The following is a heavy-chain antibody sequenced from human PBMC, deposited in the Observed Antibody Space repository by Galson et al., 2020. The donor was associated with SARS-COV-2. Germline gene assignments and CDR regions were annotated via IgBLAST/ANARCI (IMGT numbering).Heavy chain of an antibody. D-gene: IGHD6-19*01. J-gene: IGHJ3*02. V-gene: IGHV3-30*04. CDR3: ARDMNGMAGAFDI. Sequence: GESLKISCVASGFTFNIYAVHWVRQAPGKGLEWVAVISYDGINTYYADSVRGRITVSRDNSESTLYLQMNSLRAEDTAVYYCARDMNGMAGAFDIWGQGTM. CDR1: GFTFNIYA. CDR2: ISYDGINT.